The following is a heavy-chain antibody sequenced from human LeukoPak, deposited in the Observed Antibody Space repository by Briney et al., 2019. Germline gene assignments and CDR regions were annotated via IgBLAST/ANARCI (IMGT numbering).Heavy chain of an antibody. V-gene: IGHV4-4*07. D-gene: IGHD3-22*01. CDR3: ARGDYYDSSGYYYD. CDR1: GGSISSYY. Sequence: SETLSLTCTVSGGSISSYYWSWIRQPAGKGLEWIGRIYTSGSTNYNPSLKSRVTISVDTSKNQFSLKLSSVTAADTAVYYCARGDYYDSSGYYYDWGQGTLVTVSS. J-gene: IGHJ4*02. CDR2: IYTSGST.